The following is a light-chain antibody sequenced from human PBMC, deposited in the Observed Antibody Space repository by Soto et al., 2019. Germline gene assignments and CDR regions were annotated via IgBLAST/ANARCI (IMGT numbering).Light chain of an antibody. J-gene: IGLJ3*02. Sequence: QSVLTQPPSLSGTPGQRVTISCSGSSSQIGSNTVSWYQQLPGKAPKLLNYDNDRRPSGVPDRFSGSKSGTSGSLAISDLHSEDEAEYFCAAWHDSRNAWVFGGGTKLTVL. CDR3: AAWHDSRNAWV. CDR2: DND. CDR1: SSQIGSNT. V-gene: IGLV1-44*01.